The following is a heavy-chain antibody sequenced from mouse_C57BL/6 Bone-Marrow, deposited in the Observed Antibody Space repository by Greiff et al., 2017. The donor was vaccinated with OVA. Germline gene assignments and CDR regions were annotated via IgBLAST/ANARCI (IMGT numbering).Heavy chain of an antibody. CDR2: IDPENGDT. CDR3: TSYGNFDY. Sequence: EVQLQQSGAELVRPGASVKLSCTASGFNIKDDYMHWVKQRPEQGLEWIGWIDPENGDTEYASKFQGKATITADTSSNTAYLQSSSLTSEDTAVYYCTSYGNFDYWGQGTTLTVSS. J-gene: IGHJ2*01. D-gene: IGHD2-1*01. V-gene: IGHV14-4*01. CDR1: GFNIKDDY.